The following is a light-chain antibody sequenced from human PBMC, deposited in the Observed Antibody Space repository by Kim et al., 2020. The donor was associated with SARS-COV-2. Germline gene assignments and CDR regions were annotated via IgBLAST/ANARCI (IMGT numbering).Light chain of an antibody. CDR3: QHFYDVLWT. V-gene: IGKV1-5*03. CDR1: QNIINW. J-gene: IGKJ1*01. Sequence: ASVGDRVTITCRASQNIINWLAWYQLKPGKAPRLLISKTSNLESGVPSRFSGSGSGAEFTLTISSLQPDDFATYYCQHFYDVLWTFGQGTKVDIK. CDR2: KTS.